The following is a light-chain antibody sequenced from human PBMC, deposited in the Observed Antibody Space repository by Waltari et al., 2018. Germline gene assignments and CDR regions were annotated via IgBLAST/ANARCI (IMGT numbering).Light chain of an antibody. V-gene: IGLV1-44*01. CDR3: AAWDDSLKTVI. J-gene: IGLJ2*01. CDR2: SNN. Sequence: QSVLTQPPSASGTPGQRVTISCSGSSSNIGSNTVNWYQQLPGTAPKLLIYSNNQRPSGVPDRFSGSKSGTSASRAISGLQSEDEADYYCAAWDDSLKTVIFGGGTKLTVL. CDR1: SSNIGSNT.